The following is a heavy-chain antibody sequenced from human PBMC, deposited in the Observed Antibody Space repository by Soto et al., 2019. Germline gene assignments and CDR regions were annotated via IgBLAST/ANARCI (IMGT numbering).Heavy chain of an antibody. CDR1: GYSLTSYW. D-gene: IGHD4-17*01. J-gene: IGHJ6*02. CDR3: ARHYIPYYGDYYGMDV. Sequence: EVQLVQSGAEVKKPGESLRISCKGSGYSLTSYWISWVRQMPGKGLEWMGRIDPSDSYTNYSPSFQGHVTISADKSIXXAYLQWSSLKASDTAMYYCARHYIPYYGDYYGMDVWGQGTTVTVSS. CDR2: IDPSDSYT. V-gene: IGHV5-10-1*01.